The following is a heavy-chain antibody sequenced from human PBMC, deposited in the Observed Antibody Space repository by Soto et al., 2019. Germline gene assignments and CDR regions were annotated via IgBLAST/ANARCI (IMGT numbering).Heavy chain of an antibody. CDR3: ARALNWGDYKNWFDP. Sequence: QVQLVQSGAEVKKPGASVKVSCKAPGGTFSSYDISWVRQAPGQGVAWMGGIIPIFGTANYAQKFQGRVTVTADESTSTAHMELSSLTSEDTAVYYCARALNWGDYKNWFDPWGQGTLVTVSS. CDR2: IIPIFGTA. CDR1: GGTFSSYD. V-gene: IGHV1-69*12. D-gene: IGHD4-17*01. J-gene: IGHJ5*02.